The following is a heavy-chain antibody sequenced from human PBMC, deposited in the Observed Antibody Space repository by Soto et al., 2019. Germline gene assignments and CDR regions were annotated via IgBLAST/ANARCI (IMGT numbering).Heavy chain of an antibody. CDR1: GYSFTTYW. J-gene: IGHJ4*02. D-gene: IGHD1-26*01. V-gene: IGHV5-51*01. Sequence: GESLKISCKGSGYSFTTYWIGWVRQMPGKGLEWMGIIYPGDSDTRYSPSFQGQVTISADKYISPAYLQWSSLKASDTAMHYSERKDSSSGFDYWGQGSLVSVSS. CDR2: IYPGDSDT. CDR3: ERKDSSSGFDY.